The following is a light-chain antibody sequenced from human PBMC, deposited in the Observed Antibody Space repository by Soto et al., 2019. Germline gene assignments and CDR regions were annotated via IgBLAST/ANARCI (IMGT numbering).Light chain of an antibody. J-gene: IGLJ1*01. V-gene: IGLV2-14*01. CDR3: SSYSSSSSLYV. Sequence: ALAQPASVSGSPGQSITISCTGTSTDVGNYNYVSWFQLHPGKAPKVLIYEVNDRPSGVSDRFSGSKSGNTASLTISGLQAEDEADYYCSSYSSSSSLYVFGTGTKVTVL. CDR2: EVN. CDR1: STDVGNYNY.